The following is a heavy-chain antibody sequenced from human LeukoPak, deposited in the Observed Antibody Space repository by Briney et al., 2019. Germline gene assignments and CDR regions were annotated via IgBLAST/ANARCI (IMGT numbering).Heavy chain of an antibody. Sequence: GASVKVSCKVSGYTFTDYYMHLVQQAPGRGLAWMELVDLDDGETIYAGTFQGRVTITADTSIDTACMELSSLRSEDTAVYYCATPSRHKGWFDPWGQGTLVTVSS. J-gene: IGHJ5*02. CDR2: VDLDDGET. V-gene: IGHV1-69-2*01. CDR3: ATPSRHKGWFDP. CDR1: GYTFTDYY.